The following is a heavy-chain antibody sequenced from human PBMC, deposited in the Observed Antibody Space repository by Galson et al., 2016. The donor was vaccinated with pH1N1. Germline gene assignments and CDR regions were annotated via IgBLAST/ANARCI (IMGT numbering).Heavy chain of an antibody. CDR2: IKSKSDGGTT. CDR1: GFTFSNAW. V-gene: IGHV3-15*01. Sequence: SLRLPCAASGFTFSNAWMSWVRQTPGKGLEWVGRIKSKSDGGTTHYAAPVKDRFIISRDDSKNTLYLQMNSLKTEDTAVYYCTREGGTTGGAFEIWGQGTMVTVSS. J-gene: IGHJ3*02. CDR3: TREGGTTGGAFEI. D-gene: IGHD1-1*01.